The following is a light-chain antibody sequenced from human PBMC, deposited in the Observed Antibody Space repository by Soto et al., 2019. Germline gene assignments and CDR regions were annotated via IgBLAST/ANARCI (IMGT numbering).Light chain of an antibody. Sequence: QSALTQPASVSGSPGQSVTISCTGTSSDVGAYDYVSWYVQRPGKVPKLIISDVSNRPSGVSSRFSGSKSGNTASLTISGLQPEDEADYYCCSYTSSSTIIFGGGTQLTVL. V-gene: IGLV2-14*01. CDR1: SSDVGAYDY. J-gene: IGLJ2*01. CDR3: CSYTSSSTII. CDR2: DVS.